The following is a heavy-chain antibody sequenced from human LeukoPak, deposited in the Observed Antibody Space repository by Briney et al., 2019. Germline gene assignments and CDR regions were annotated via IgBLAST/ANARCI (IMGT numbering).Heavy chain of an antibody. D-gene: IGHD3-16*02. CDR2: INTDGSST. CDR3: TRGYPIFDY. Sequence: PGGSLRLSCAASGFTFSRYWMHWVRQAPGKGLVWVSRINTDGSSTSYADSVKCRFTISRDNAKNTLYPQMKSLRVEDTAVYYCTRGYPIFDYWGQGTLVTVSS. V-gene: IGHV3-74*01. CDR1: GFTFSRYW. J-gene: IGHJ4*02.